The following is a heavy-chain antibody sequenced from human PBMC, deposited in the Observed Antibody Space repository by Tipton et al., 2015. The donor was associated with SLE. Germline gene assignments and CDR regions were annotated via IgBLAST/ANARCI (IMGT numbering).Heavy chain of an antibody. CDR3: ARGTSAGDYYYYGLDV. D-gene: IGHD6-13*01. Sequence: TLSLTCTVSGDSLSNYFWTWIRQPAGKGLEWIGRIYLSGTTSYNTSLKSRVSMSVDTSRKTFSLSLTSVTAADTGVYFCARGTSAGDYYYYGLDVWGQGTTVTVS. V-gene: IGHV4-4*07. CDR2: IYLSGTT. CDR1: GDSLSNYF. J-gene: IGHJ6*02.